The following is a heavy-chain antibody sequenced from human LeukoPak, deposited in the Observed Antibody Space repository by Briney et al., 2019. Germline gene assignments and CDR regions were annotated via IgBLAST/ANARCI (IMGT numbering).Heavy chain of an antibody. CDR3: ARGPMVRGVPTPPFFDY. CDR1: GDSITNNNYY. J-gene: IGHJ4*02. Sequence: SETLSLTCTVSGDSITNNNYYWGWIRQPPGKGLEWIGYIYYSGSTNYNPSLKSRVTISVDTSKNQFSLKLSSVTAADTAVYYCARGPMVRGVPTPPFFDYWGQGTLVTVSS. D-gene: IGHD3-10*01. V-gene: IGHV4-61*05. CDR2: IYYSGST.